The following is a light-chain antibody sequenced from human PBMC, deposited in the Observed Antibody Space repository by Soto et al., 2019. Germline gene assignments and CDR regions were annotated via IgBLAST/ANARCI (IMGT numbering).Light chain of an antibody. CDR1: QSVSSY. Sequence: EIVLTQSPATLSLSPGERATLSCRASQSVSSYLAWYQQKPGQAPRLLIYDASNRATGIPARFSGSGSGTDFTLTISSLETEDFAVYYCQQQGGTFGGGTKVEIK. CDR2: DAS. V-gene: IGKV3-11*01. J-gene: IGKJ4*01. CDR3: QQQGGT.